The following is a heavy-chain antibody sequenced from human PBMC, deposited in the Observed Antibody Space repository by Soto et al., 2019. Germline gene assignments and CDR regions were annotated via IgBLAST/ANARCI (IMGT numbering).Heavy chain of an antibody. J-gene: IGHJ4*02. CDR1: GFTFSYG. CDR3: AKLVIGYCSGTTCDDY. D-gene: IGHD2-15*01. Sequence: VQLLESGGGLIQPGGSLRLSCAASGFTFSYGIHWLRQAPGKGLEWVAYISYDSSNKFYGDSVKGRFTISRDNSKNTQFLQMNSLRAERTAVYYCAKLVIGYCSGTTCDDYWGQGTMGAVSS. V-gene: IGHV3-30*18. CDR2: ISYDSSNK.